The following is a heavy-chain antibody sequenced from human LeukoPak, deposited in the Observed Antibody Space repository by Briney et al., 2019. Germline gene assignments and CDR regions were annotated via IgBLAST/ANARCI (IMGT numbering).Heavy chain of an antibody. CDR2: MNPNSGNT. CDR3: ARGPRGSNTSCYSKTCNWFDP. D-gene: IGHD2-2*02. Sequence: GASVKVSCKASGYTFTSYDINWVRQATGQGLEWMGWMNPNSGNTGYAQKFQGRVTMTRNTSISTAYMELSSLRSEDTAVYYCARGPRGSNTSCYSKTCNWFDPWGQGTLVTVSS. CDR1: GYTFTSYD. J-gene: IGHJ5*02. V-gene: IGHV1-8*01.